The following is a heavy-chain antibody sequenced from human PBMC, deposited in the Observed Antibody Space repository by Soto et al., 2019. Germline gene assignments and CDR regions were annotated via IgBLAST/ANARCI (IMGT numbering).Heavy chain of an antibody. CDR1: GYSFTIYW. CDR2: IYPGDSDT. Sequence: PGESLKISCKGSGYSFTIYWIGWVRQMPGKGLEWMGIIYPGDSDTRYSPSFQGQVTISADKSISTAYLQWSSLKASDTAMYYCXRTSSSWYPLSYYGMDVWGQGTTVTVSS. V-gene: IGHV5-51*01. D-gene: IGHD6-13*01. J-gene: IGHJ6*02. CDR3: XRTSSSWYPLSYYGMDV.